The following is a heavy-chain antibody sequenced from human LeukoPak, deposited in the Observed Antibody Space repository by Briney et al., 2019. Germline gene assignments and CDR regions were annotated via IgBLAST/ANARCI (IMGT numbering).Heavy chain of an antibody. CDR3: ARDRGSGGGFDY. CDR1: GYSISSGHY. Sequence: PSETLSLTCAVSGYSISSGHYWGWIRQSPGKGLEWIGSIVHVGRTDYNPSLKSRVTISVDTSKNQFSLKLTSVTATDTAVYYCARDRGSGGGFDYWGQGTLVTVSS. V-gene: IGHV4-38-2*01. D-gene: IGHD1-14*01. CDR2: IVHVGRT. J-gene: IGHJ4*02.